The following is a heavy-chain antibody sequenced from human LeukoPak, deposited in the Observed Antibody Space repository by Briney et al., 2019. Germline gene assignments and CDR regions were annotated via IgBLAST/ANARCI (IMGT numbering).Heavy chain of an antibody. CDR1: GFTFSDYA. D-gene: IGHD3-16*01. Sequence: PGASLRLSCAASGFTFSDYAMSWVRQAPGKGLEWVSGISGSGSGTYYEDSVKGRFTISRDNSKSTLYLQMNSLTVEDTTVFYCVKHKGEFATSSVGFQYGMDVWGQGTAVTVSS. J-gene: IGHJ6*02. V-gene: IGHV3-23*01. CDR3: VKHKGEFATSSVGFQYGMDV. CDR2: ISGSGSGT.